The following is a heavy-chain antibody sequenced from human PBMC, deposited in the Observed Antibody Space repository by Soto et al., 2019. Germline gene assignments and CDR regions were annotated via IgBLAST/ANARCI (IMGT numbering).Heavy chain of an antibody. Sequence: XGSLRPSCAACGFTFSSYGLHWVRQAPGKGLEWVSSISSTSSYIFYADSVKGRFTISRDNAKNSLYLQMNSLRAEDTAVYYCARDREGVGAGLFWGQGTMVTVSS. CDR3: ARDREGVGAGLF. CDR1: GFTFSSYG. CDR2: ISSTSSYI. V-gene: IGHV3-21*01. D-gene: IGHD1-26*01. J-gene: IGHJ3*01.